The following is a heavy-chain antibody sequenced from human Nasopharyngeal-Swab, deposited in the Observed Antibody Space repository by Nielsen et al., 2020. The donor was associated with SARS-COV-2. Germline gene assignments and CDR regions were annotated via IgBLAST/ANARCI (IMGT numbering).Heavy chain of an antibody. CDR1: GFTFSSYA. CDR2: ISYDGSNK. J-gene: IGHJ3*02. V-gene: IGHV3-30-3*01. Sequence: GGSLRLSCAASGFTFSSYAMHWVRQAPGKGLEWVAVISYDGSNKYYADSVKGRFTISRDNSKNTLYLQMNSLRAEDTAVYYCARDPDDSRYDAFDIWGQGTMVTVSS. CDR3: ARDPDDSRYDAFDI. D-gene: IGHD3-22*01.